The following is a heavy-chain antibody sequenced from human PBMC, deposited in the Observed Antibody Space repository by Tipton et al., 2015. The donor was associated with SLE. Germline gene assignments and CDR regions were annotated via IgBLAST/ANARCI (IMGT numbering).Heavy chain of an antibody. J-gene: IGHJ4*02. CDR3: ARTQYTFGGVIAPFDY. CDR2: INPSDGST. V-gene: IGHV1-46*01. CDR1: GFTFIDHY. D-gene: IGHD3-16*02. Sequence: QVQLVQSGAEVRKPGASVKVSCKASGFTFIDHYIHWVRQVPGQGLEWMGIINPSDGSTSYHQKFQGRVTMTRDTSTNTVYMDLSGLRSEDTAVYYCARTQYTFGGVIAPFDYWGQGTLVTVSS.